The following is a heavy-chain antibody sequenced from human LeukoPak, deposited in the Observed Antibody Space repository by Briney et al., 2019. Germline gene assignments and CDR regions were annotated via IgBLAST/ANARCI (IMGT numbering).Heavy chain of an antibody. CDR2: ISGSGGST. D-gene: IGHD2-21*01. CDR3: AKDLEIAASATFDY. CDR1: GGSFSGYY. J-gene: IGHJ4*02. V-gene: IGHV3-23*01. Sequence: ETLSLTCAVYGGSFSGYYWSWIRQPPGKGLEWVSAISGSGGSTYCADSVKGRFTISRDNSKNTLYLQMNSLRAEDTAVYYCAKDLEIAASATFDYWGQGTLVTVSS.